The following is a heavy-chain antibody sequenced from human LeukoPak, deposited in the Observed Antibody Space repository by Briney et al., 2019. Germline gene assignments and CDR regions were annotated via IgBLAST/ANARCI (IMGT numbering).Heavy chain of an antibody. D-gene: IGHD3-10*01. CDR2: ISAYNGNT. V-gene: IGHV1-18*01. CDR1: GYTFTSYG. J-gene: IGHJ4*02. Sequence: GAPVKVSCKASGYTFTSYGISWVRQAPGQGLEWMGWISAYNGNTNYAQKLQGRVTMTTDTSTSTAYMELRSLRSDDTAVYYCARNKILRATGSHDYWGQGTLVTVSS. CDR3: ARNKILRATGSHDY.